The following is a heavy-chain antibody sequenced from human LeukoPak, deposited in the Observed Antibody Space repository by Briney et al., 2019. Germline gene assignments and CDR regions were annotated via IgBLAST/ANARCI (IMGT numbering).Heavy chain of an antibody. CDR3: ARHVGATPYAFDI. J-gene: IGHJ3*02. Sequence: PSETLSLTCTVSGYSISSGYYWGWIRQPPGKGLEWIGSIYHSGSTYYNPSLKSRVTISVDTSKNQFSLKLSSVTAADTAVYYCARHVGATPYAFDIWGQGTMVTVSS. CDR2: IYHSGST. CDR1: GYSISSGYY. D-gene: IGHD1-26*01. V-gene: IGHV4-38-2*02.